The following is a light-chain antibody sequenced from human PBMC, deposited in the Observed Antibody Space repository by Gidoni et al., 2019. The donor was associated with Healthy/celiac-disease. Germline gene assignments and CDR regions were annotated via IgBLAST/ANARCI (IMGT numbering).Light chain of an antibody. Sequence: EIVLTQSPATLSLSPGERATLSCRASQSVSSYLAWYQQKPGQAPRLLIYDASNRATGIPARFSGSGSGTDFTLTISSLEPEDFAVYYCQQRSNWPPSITFXQXTRLEIK. J-gene: IGKJ5*01. CDR2: DAS. V-gene: IGKV3-11*01. CDR3: QQRSNWPPSIT. CDR1: QSVSSY.